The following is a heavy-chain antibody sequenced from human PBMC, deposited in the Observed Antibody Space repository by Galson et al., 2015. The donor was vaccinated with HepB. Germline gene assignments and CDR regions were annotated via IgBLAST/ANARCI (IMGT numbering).Heavy chain of an antibody. CDR1: GYSFTSHW. CDR2: IDPTDSYT. D-gene: IGHD1-26*01. V-gene: IGHV5-10-1*01. J-gene: IGHJ4*02. CDR3: ARGVATEGATMEFCDY. Sequence: QSGAEVKKPGEPLRISCRGSGYSFTSHWITWVRQMPGKGLEWMGKIDPTDSYTNYSPSFQGHVTISADKSISTAYLQWSSLKASDTAMYYCARGVATEGATMEFCDYWGQGTLVTVSS.